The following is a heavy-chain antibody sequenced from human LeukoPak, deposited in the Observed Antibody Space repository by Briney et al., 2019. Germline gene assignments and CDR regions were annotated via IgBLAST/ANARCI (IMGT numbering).Heavy chain of an antibody. CDR3: ARGYSNYVDY. CDR2: IKQDGSEK. D-gene: IGHD4-11*01. CDR1: TFTLNNYW. Sequence: GGSLRLSCTASTFTLNNYWMSWVRQAPGKGLEWVANIKQDGSEKYYVDSVKGRFTISRDNAKNTLYLQMNSLRAEDTAVYFCARGYSNYVDYWGQGTLVTVSS. V-gene: IGHV3-7*02. J-gene: IGHJ4*02.